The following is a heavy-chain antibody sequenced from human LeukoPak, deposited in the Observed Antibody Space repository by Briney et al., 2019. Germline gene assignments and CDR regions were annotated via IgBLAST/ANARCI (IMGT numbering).Heavy chain of an antibody. Sequence: GGSLRLSCAASGFTVSSNYMSWVRQAPGKGLEWVSVIYSGGSTYYADSVKGRFTISRDNSENSLYLQMSSLRTEDTALYSCIKEKKGSRFTAFDFWGQGTLVTVSS. V-gene: IGHV3-53*05. J-gene: IGHJ4*02. D-gene: IGHD2-15*01. CDR3: IKEKKGSRFTAFDF. CDR1: GFTVSSNY. CDR2: IYSGGST.